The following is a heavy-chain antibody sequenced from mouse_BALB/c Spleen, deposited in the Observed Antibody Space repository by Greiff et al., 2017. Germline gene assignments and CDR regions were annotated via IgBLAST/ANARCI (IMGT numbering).Heavy chain of an antibody. CDR1: GFSLTSYG. CDR2: IWAGGST. J-gene: IGHJ4*01. D-gene: IGHD2-4*01. V-gene: IGHV2-9*02. Sequence: VQGVESGPGLVAPSQSLSITCTVSGFSLTSYGVHWVRQPPGKGLEWLGVIWAGGSTNYNSALMSRLSISKDNSKSQVFLKMNSLQTDDTAMYYCARDGGHERLRRDYAMDYWGQGTSVTVSS. CDR3: ARDGGHERLRRDYAMDY.